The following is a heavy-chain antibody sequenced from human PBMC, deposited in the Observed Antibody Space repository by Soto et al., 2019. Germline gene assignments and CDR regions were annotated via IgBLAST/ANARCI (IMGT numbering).Heavy chain of an antibody. CDR1: GGSISTGGYY. J-gene: IGHJ4*02. V-gene: IGHV4-31*02. D-gene: IGHD4-17*01. Sequence: QVQLQESGPGLVKPSQTLSLTCTVSGGSISTGGYYWTWILQHPGKGLEWMGYTYYSGSTYYNPALKSRVTISVDTSKNQFSLKLSSVTAADTAVYYCARGLSVTLFDNWGQGTLVTVSS. CDR2: TYYSGST. CDR3: ARGLSVTLFDN.